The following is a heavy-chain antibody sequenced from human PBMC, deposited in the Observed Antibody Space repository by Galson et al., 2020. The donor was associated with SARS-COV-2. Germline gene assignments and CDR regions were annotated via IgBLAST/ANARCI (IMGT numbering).Heavy chain of an antibody. D-gene: IGHD1-1*01. Sequence: ASETLSLTCSVSEGSISTSSYYWAWIRRAPGKGLDWIGSISYRGTTFYNPSLGGRVTLSVDTSSNRFFLKLTSVTAADTAVYYCARDHYNYWEVDYYYGLDVWGQLTKVTVSS. CDR2: ISYRGTT. J-gene: IGHJ6*02. CDR1: EGSISTSSYY. V-gene: IGHV4-39*07. CDR3: ARDHYNYWEVDYYYGLDV.